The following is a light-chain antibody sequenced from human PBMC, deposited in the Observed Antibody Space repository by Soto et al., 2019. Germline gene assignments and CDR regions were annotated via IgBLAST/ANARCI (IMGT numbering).Light chain of an antibody. CDR2: EVN. CDR1: SSDVGGYNY. V-gene: IGLV2-8*01. Sequence: QSELTQPPSASGSPGQSVTISCTGTSSDVGGYNYVSWYQQHPGKVPKLMVYEVNKRPSGVPDRFSGSKSGNTASLTVSGLQAEDEADYYCTSYAGGNNVFGTGTKLTVL. J-gene: IGLJ1*01. CDR3: TSYAGGNNV.